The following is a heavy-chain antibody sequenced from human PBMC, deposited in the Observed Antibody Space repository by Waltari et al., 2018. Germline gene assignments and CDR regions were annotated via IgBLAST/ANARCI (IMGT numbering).Heavy chain of an antibody. J-gene: IGHJ5*02. CDR3: ARGPFLLTGYYLGWFDP. Sequence: QVQLQQWGAGLLKPSATLSLTCAVYGGSFSGYYWSWIRKPPGKGLEWIGEINHSGSTNYNPSLKSRIPISVDTSKNQFSLKLSSVTAADTAVYYCARGPFLLTGYYLGWFDPWGQGTLVTVSS. D-gene: IGHD3-9*01. V-gene: IGHV4-34*01. CDR1: GGSFSGYY. CDR2: INHSGST.